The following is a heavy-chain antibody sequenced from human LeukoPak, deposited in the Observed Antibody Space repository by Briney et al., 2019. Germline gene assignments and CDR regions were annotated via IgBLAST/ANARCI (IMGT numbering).Heavy chain of an antibody. V-gene: IGHV4-34*01. Sequence: SETLSLTCAVYGGSFSGYYWSWIRQPPGKGLEWIGEINHSGSTNYNPSLKSRVTISVDTSKNQFSLKLSSVTAADTAVYYCGSIQPPFDYWGQGTLVTVSS. D-gene: IGHD5-18*01. CDR3: GSIQPPFDY. CDR1: GGSFSGYY. J-gene: IGHJ4*02. CDR2: INHSGST.